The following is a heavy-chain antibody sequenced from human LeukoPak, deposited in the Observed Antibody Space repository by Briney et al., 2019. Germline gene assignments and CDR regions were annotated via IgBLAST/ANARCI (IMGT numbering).Heavy chain of an antibody. V-gene: IGHV3-23*01. J-gene: IGHJ3*02. CDR2: ISGSGGST. Sequence: GGSLRLSCAASGFTFSSYAMSWVRQAPGKGLEWVSAISGSGGSTYYADSVKGPFTISKDNSKNTLYLQMNSLRAEATAVYYCAKVGAYGSGYDSSGYYLSHDAFDIWGQGTMVTVSS. CDR3: AKVGAYGSGYDSSGYYLSHDAFDI. CDR1: GFTFSSYA. D-gene: IGHD3-22*01.